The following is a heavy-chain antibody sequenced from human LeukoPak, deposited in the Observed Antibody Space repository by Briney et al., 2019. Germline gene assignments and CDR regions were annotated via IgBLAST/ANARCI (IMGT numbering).Heavy chain of an antibody. Sequence: GGSLRLSCAASGFTFSSYSMNWVRQAPGKGLEWVSSISSSSSYIYYADSVKGRFTISRDNAKYSLYLQMNSLRAEDTAVYYCARVFSARDFVLDYWGQGTLVTVSS. CDR3: ARVFSARDFVLDY. CDR2: ISSSSSYI. CDR1: GFTFSSYS. V-gene: IGHV3-21*01. D-gene: IGHD3-10*01. J-gene: IGHJ4*02.